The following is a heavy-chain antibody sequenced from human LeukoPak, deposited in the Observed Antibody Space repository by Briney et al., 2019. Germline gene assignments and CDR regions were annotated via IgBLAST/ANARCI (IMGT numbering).Heavy chain of an antibody. CDR2: IYSDDTT. CDR3: ARDRAPPTSWYFDL. Sequence: AGGSLRLSCAASGFTFSSYSMNWVRQAPGKGLEWVSIIYSDDTTYYADSVKGRFTISIDNSKNTLYLQMYSLRAEDTAVYYCARDRAPPTSWYFDLWGRGTLVTVSS. V-gene: IGHV3-53*01. D-gene: IGHD3-10*01. J-gene: IGHJ2*01. CDR1: GFTFSSYS.